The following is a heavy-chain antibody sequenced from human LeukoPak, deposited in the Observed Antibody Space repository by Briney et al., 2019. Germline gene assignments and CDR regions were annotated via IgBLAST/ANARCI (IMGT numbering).Heavy chain of an antibody. CDR1: GFTFSSYG. CDR2: ISYDGSNK. Sequence: GGSLRLSCAASGFTFSSYGMHWVRQAPGKGLEWVAVISYDGSNKYYADSVKGRFTISRDNSKNTLYLQMNSLRAEDTAVYYCAKDGGYSYGYSAFDIWGQGTMVTVSS. J-gene: IGHJ3*02. CDR3: AKDGGYSYGYSAFDI. D-gene: IGHD5-18*01. V-gene: IGHV3-30*18.